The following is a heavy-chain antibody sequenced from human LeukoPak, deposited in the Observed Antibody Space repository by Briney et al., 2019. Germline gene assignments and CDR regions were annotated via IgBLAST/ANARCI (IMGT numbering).Heavy chain of an antibody. J-gene: IGHJ4*02. CDR1: GFTFSSYS. CDR3: ARYYGVSDSWPLDY. D-gene: IGHD3-16*01. V-gene: IGHV3-21*01. Sequence: KPGGSLRLSCAASGFTFSSYSMNWVRQAPGKGLEWVSSISSSSSYIYYADSVKGRFTISRDNAKNSLYLQMNSLRAEDTAVYYCARYYGVSDSWPLDYWGQGTLVTVSS. CDR2: ISSSSSYI.